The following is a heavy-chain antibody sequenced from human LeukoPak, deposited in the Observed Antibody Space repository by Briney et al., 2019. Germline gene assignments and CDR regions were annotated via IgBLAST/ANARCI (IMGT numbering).Heavy chain of an antibody. J-gene: IGHJ4*02. CDR1: GFIFSSYW. CDR2: IKRDGSEK. D-gene: IGHD5-18*01. Sequence: PGGSLRLSCAASGFIFSSYWMAWVRRAPGKGLEWVANIKRDGSEKYYVISVEGRFTISRDNAKNSLYLQMNSLRAEDTPVYYCAREGYISGYGVIDYWGQGTLVTVSS. V-gene: IGHV3-7*01. CDR3: AREGYISGYGVIDY.